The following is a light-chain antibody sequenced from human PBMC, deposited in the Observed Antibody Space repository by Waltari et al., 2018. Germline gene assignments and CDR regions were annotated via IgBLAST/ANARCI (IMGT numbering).Light chain of an antibody. CDR2: EVS. Sequence: DIVMTQTPLSLSVTPGQPASISCTSSQSLLHSDGKTYLYWYLQKPSQPPQLLIYEVSNRCCGVPDRFSGSGSGTDFTLKISRVEAEDVGVYYCMQSIQLRTFGQGTKVEIK. CDR1: QSLLHSDGKTY. J-gene: IGKJ1*01. CDR3: MQSIQLRT. V-gene: IGKV2D-29*01.